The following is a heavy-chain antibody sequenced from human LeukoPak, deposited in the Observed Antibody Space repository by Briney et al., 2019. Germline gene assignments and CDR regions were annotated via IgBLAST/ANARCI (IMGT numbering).Heavy chain of an antibody. CDR3: AKGIGIAVFYYYYMDV. V-gene: IGHV3-30*02. CDR1: GFIFSSYD. D-gene: IGHD6-19*01. CDR2: IRYDGTNK. Sequence: PPGGSLRLPCAASGFIFSSYDMHWVRQAPGKGLEWVAFIRYDGTNKYYADSVKGRFTISRDNSKNTLYLQMNSLRAEDTAVYYCAKGIGIAVFYYYYMDVWAKGPRSPSP. J-gene: IGHJ6*03.